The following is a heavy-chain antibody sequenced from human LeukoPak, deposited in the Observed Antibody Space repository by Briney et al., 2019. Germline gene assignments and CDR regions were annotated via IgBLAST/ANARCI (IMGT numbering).Heavy chain of an antibody. D-gene: IGHD5-12*01. V-gene: IGHV3-7*04. Sequence: GGSLRLSCAASGFTFTAYWMTWVRQTPGKGLEWVANIKQDGSEIYYLDSVRGRFIISRDNAKNSLYLQMNSLRAEDTAVYYCARDPFSGYDPNLDYWGQGTLVTVSS. J-gene: IGHJ4*02. CDR2: IKQDGSEI. CDR3: ARDPFSGYDPNLDY. CDR1: GFTFTAYW.